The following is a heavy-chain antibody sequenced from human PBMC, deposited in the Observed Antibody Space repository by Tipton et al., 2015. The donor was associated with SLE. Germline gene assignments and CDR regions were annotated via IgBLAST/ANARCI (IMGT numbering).Heavy chain of an antibody. CDR3: ASVGDEAAASLGY. D-gene: IGHD6-13*01. CDR1: GGSISSSSYY. J-gene: IGHJ4*01. V-gene: IGHV4-39*07. Sequence: TLSLTCTVSGGSISSSSYYWGWIRQPPGKGLEWIGSIYYSGSTYYNPSLKSRVTISVDTSKNQFSLKLSSVTAADTAVYYCASVGDEAAASLGYWAHGTLVPVSS. CDR2: IYYSGST.